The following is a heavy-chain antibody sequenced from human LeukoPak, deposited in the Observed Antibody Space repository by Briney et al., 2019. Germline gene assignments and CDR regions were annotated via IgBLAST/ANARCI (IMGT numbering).Heavy chain of an antibody. V-gene: IGHV2-70*01. CDR1: GFSLSTSGMC. D-gene: IGHD3-22*01. J-gene: IGHJ4*02. Sequence: SGPALVKPTQTLTLTCTFSGFSLSTSGMCVSWIRQPPGKALEWLALIDWDDDKYYSTSLKTRLTISKDTSKNQVDLTMTNMDPVDTATYYCARYYYDSSGYSLLFDYWGQGTLVTVSS. CDR3: ARYYYDSSGYSLLFDY. CDR2: IDWDDDK.